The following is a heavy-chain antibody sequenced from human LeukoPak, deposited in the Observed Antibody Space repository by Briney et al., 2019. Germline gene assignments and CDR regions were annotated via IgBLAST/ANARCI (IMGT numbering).Heavy chain of an antibody. V-gene: IGHV5-10-1*01. J-gene: IGHJ4*02. CDR1: GYSFTSYW. CDR3: TLGTGNTFDY. D-gene: IGHD3/OR15-3a*01. CDR2: IDPSDSYT. Sequence: GESLKISCKGSGYSFTSYWISWVRQMPGKGLEWMGRIDPSDSYTNYSPSFQSHVTISADKSISTAYLQWSSLKASDTAMYYCTLGTGNTFDYWGQGTLVTVSS.